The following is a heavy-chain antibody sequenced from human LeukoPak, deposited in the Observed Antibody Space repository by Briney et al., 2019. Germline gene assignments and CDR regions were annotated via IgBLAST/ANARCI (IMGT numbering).Heavy chain of an antibody. CDR1: GFPFSSYS. Sequence: SGGSLRLSCAASGFPFSSYSMNWVRQAPGKGLEGVSSISCSSSYIYYADSVKGRFTISRDNAKNSLYLQMNSLRAEDTAVYYCARGSGSYFDYWGQGTLVTVSS. CDR3: ARGSGSYFDY. V-gene: IGHV3-21*01. J-gene: IGHJ4*02. D-gene: IGHD3-10*01. CDR2: ISCSSSYI.